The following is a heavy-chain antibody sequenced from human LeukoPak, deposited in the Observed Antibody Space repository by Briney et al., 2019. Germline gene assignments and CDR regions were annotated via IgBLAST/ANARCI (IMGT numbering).Heavy chain of an antibody. J-gene: IGHJ5*02. Sequence: PSETLSLTCTVSGVSISSSNSYWGWIRQPPGKGLEWIGSIYYSGSTYYNPSLKSRVTISVDTSKNQFSLKLSSVTAADTAVYYCARSIMYSSSWYGLGNNWFDPWGQGTLVTVSS. CDR3: ARSIMYSSSWYGLGNNWFDP. V-gene: IGHV4-39*07. CDR2: IYYSGST. D-gene: IGHD6-13*01. CDR1: GVSISSSNSY.